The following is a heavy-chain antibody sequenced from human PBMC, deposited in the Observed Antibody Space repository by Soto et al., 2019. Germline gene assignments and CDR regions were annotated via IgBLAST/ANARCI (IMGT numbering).Heavy chain of an antibody. CDR2: IIPIFGTA. CDR3: ASSGSVRGMDV. J-gene: IGHJ6*02. V-gene: IGHV1-69*13. D-gene: IGHD3-10*01. Sequence: GASVKVSCKASGGTFSSYAISWVRQAPGQGLEWMGGIIPIFGTANYAQKFQGRVTITAGESTSTAYMELSSLRSEDTAVYYCASSGSVRGMDVWGQGTTVTVSS. CDR1: GGTFSSYA.